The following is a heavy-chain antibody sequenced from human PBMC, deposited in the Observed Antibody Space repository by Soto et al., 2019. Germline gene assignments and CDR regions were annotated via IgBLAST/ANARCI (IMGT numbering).Heavy chain of an antibody. CDR1: GFSFSDAW. J-gene: IGHJ4*02. CDR3: TTDPHSTGTKY. V-gene: IGHV3-15*01. CDR2: IKSKTDGGTT. Sequence: EVQVVESGGGLVKPGGSLRLSCAASGFSFSDAWMTWVHQAPGAGLEWVGHIKSKTDGGTTDYAAPVKGRFTISRDASKTTVYLQMNSLRTEDTAVYYCTTDPHSTGTKYWGQGTLVTVSS. D-gene: IGHD1-1*01.